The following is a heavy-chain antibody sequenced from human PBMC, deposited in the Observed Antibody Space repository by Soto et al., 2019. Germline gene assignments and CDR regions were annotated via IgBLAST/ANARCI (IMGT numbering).Heavy chain of an antibody. CDR2: MNPNSGNT. CDR3: ARVGTTRMWENWFDP. CDR1: GYTFTSYD. D-gene: IGHD2-2*01. J-gene: IGHJ5*02. V-gene: IGHV1-8*01. Sequence: ASVKVSCKASGYTFTSYDINWVRQATGQGLEWMGWMNPNSGNTGYAQKFQGRVTMTRNTSISTAYMELSSLRSEDTAGYYCARVGTTRMWENWFDPWGQGTLVTVSS.